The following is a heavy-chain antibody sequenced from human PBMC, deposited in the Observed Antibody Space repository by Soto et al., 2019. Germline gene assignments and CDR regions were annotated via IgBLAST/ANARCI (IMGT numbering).Heavy chain of an antibody. Sequence: QVQLVQSGAEVKKPGSSVKVSCKASGGTFSSYAISWVRQAPGQGLEWMGGIIPIFGTANYAQKFQGRVTITADESTSTAYMELSSLRSEDTAVYYCASRSDYYDSSGYTPYYYYGVDVWGQGTTVTVSS. J-gene: IGHJ6*02. V-gene: IGHV1-69*12. D-gene: IGHD3-22*01. CDR3: ASRSDYYDSSGYTPYYYYGVDV. CDR2: IIPIFGTA. CDR1: GGTFSSYA.